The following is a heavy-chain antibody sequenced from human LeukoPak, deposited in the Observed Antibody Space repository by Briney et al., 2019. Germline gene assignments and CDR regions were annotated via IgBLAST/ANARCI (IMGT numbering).Heavy chain of an antibody. Sequence: GGSLRLSCAASGFTLSRYDMRGVREARGKGVEGVSSITSKGEGPWYTHSVKGRFTTSRDNSTNTLSLLMPTLRAADTAIYYSAKDPPNYHEIDGHYYRQAGDSWGQGTLVTVSS. CDR3: AKDPPNYHEIDGHYYRQAGDS. D-gene: IGHD3-3*01. CDR2: ITSKGEGP. J-gene: IGHJ5*01. V-gene: IGHV3-23*01. CDR1: GFTLSRYD.